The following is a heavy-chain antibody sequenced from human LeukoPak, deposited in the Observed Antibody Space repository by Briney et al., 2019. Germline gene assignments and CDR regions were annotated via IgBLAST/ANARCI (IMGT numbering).Heavy chain of an antibody. Sequence: ASVKVSCKASGYTFTSYGISWVRQAPGQGLEWMGWISVYNGNTNYAQKLQGRVTMTTDTSTSTAYMELRSLRSDDTAVYYCARDLWAYDYVWGSYRYSHDAFDIWGQGTMVTVSS. D-gene: IGHD3-16*02. CDR3: ARDLWAYDYVWGSYRYSHDAFDI. J-gene: IGHJ3*02. CDR1: GYTFTSYG. V-gene: IGHV1-18*04. CDR2: ISVYNGNT.